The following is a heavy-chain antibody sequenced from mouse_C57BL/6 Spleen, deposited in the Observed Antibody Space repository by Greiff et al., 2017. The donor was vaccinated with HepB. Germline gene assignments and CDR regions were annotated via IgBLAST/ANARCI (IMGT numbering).Heavy chain of an antibody. J-gene: IGHJ4*01. V-gene: IGHV1-69*01. CDR2: IDPSDSYT. D-gene: IGHD2-4*01. CDR3: ARGGYDYDDGAMDY. CDR1: GYTFTSYW. Sequence: QVQLQQPGAELVMPGASVKLSCKASGYTFTSYWMHWVKQRPGQGLEWIGEIDPSDSYTNYNQKFKGKSTLTVDKSSSTAYMQLSSLTSEDSAVYYCARGGYDYDDGAMDYWGQGTSVTVSS.